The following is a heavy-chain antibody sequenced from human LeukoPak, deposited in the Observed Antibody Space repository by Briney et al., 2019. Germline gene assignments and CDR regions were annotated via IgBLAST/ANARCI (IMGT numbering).Heavy chain of an antibody. CDR2: ISYDGGNK. CDR1: GFTFTSYG. V-gene: IGHV3-30*18. J-gene: IGHJ4*02. Sequence: PGGSLRLSCAASGFTFTSYGMHWVRQAPGKGLEWVAVISYDGGNKYYADSVKCRFTISRDNSKNTLYLQMNSLRAEDTAVYYCAKDQPGDFWGQGTLVTVSS. CDR3: AKDQPGDF.